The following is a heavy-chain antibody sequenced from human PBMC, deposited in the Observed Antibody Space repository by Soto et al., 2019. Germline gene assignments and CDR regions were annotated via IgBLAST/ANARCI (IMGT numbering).Heavy chain of an antibody. CDR2: ISGSGGST. Sequence: GWSMRLSCAASGLTFCSYAMSWVRKAPGKGLEWVSVISGSGGSTYYADAVKGRFTISRDNAKTSLYLQMDSLRNEDTAVYYCARFFGSGFDYWGQGTLVTVSS. V-gene: IGHV3-23*01. CDR1: GLTFCSYA. J-gene: IGHJ4*02. CDR3: ARFFGSGFDY. D-gene: IGHD6-19*01.